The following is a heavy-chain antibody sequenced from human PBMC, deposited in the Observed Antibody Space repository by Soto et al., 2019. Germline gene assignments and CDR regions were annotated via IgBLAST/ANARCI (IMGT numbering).Heavy chain of an antibody. D-gene: IGHD4-17*01. V-gene: IGHV4-31*03. CDR2: IYYSGST. CDR1: GGSISSGGYY. J-gene: IGHJ4*02. Sequence: SETLSLTCTVSGGSISSGGYYWSWIRQHPGKGLEWIGYIYYSGSTYYNPSLKSRVTISVDTSKNQFSLKLSSVTAADTAVYYCARVGPHHGDYSAYYFDYWGQGTLVTVSS. CDR3: ARVGPHHGDYSAYYFDY.